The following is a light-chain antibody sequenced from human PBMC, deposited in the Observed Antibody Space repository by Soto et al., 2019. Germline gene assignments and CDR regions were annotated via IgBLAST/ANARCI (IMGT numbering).Light chain of an antibody. V-gene: IGKV3D-20*02. CDR2: GVS. CDR3: QQRSNWPS. Sequence: EFVLTQSPGTLSLSPGERATLSCRASQSVSSIYFAWYQQKRGQAPRLLIYGVSSRATGIPDRFSASGSGTDFTLTISSLEPEDFAVYYCQQRSNWPSFGQGTRLEIK. J-gene: IGKJ5*01. CDR1: QSVSSIY.